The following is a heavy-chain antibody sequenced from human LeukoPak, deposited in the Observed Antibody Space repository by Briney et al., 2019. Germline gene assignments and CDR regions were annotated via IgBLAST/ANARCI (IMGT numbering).Heavy chain of an antibody. CDR1: GLTVSSNY. CDR3: AREHHTYWYYYASGDFDY. CDR2: IKQDGSEK. D-gene: IGHD3-10*01. V-gene: IGHV3-7*01. J-gene: IGHJ4*02. Sequence: GGSLRLSCAASGLTVSSNYWSWVRQAPGKGLEWVANIKQDGSEKYYVNSVKGRFTISRDNAKNSLYLQMTRLRAEHTAVYYCAREHHTYWYYYASGDFDYWGQGTLVTVSS.